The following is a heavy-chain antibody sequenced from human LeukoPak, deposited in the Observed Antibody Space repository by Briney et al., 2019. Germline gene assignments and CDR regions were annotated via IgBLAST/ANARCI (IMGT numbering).Heavy chain of an antibody. Sequence: GGSLRLSCAASGFTFSSHAMSWVRQAPGKGLEWVSDISGSGGSTYYADSVKGRFTISRDNSKSTLYLQMNSLRAEDTAVYYCAKGGYFDSTNEDYFDYWGQGTLVTVSS. D-gene: IGHD3-9*01. CDR3: AKGGYFDSTNEDYFDY. V-gene: IGHV3-23*01. CDR2: ISGSGGST. J-gene: IGHJ4*02. CDR1: GFTFSSHA.